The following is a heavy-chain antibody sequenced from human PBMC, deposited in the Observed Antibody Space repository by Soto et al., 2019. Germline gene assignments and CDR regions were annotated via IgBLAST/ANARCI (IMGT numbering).Heavy chain of an antibody. V-gene: IGHV3-23*01. J-gene: IGHJ5*02. CDR1: GFTRSSYA. CDR2: ISGSGGST. CDR3: AKDLNSSPPPGNWFDP. Sequence: PGVSLILSCAASGFTRSSYALSWVSQAPGKGLEWVSAISGSGGSTYYAYSVKGRFTISGDNSKNTLYLQMNSLRAEDTAVYYCAKDLNSSPPPGNWFDPWGQGTLVTVSS. D-gene: IGHD6-13*01.